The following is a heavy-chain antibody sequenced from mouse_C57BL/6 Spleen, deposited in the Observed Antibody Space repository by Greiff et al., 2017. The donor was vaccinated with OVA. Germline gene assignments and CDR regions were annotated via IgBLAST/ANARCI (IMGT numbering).Heavy chain of an antibody. CDR1: GFTFSNYW. CDR3: TAPDYYGSSLWYFDV. CDR2: IRLKSDNYAT. V-gene: IGHV6-3*01. Sequence: EVKVEESGGGLVQPGGSMKLSCVASGFTFSNYWMNWVRQSPEKGLEWVAQIRLKSDNYATHYAESVKGRFTISRDDSKSSVYLQMNNLRAEDTGIYYCTAPDYYGSSLWYFDVWGTGTTVTVSS. D-gene: IGHD1-1*01. J-gene: IGHJ1*03.